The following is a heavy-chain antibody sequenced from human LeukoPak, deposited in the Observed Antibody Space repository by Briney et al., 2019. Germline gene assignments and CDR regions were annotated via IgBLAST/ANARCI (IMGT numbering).Heavy chain of an antibody. J-gene: IGHJ4*02. CDR3: ASGGYCSGGSCLNFDY. V-gene: IGHV3-21*01. D-gene: IGHD2-15*01. Sequence: PGGSLRLSCAASGFTFSSYSMNWVRQAPGKGLEWVSSISSSSSYIYYADSVKGRFTISRDNAKNSLYLQMNSLRAEDTAVYYCASGGYCSGGSCLNFDYWGQGTLVTASS. CDR2: ISSSSSYI. CDR1: GFTFSSYS.